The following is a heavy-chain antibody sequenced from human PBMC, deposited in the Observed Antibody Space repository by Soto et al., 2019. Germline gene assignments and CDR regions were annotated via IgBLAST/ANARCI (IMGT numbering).Heavy chain of an antibody. CDR2: INPSGGST. Sequence: ASVKVSCKASGYTFTSYYMHWVRQAPGQGLEWMGIINPSGGSTSHAQKFQGRVTMTRDTSTSTVYMELSSLRSEDTAVYYCARAMGHINWFDPWGQGTLVTVSS. CDR1: GYTFTSYY. J-gene: IGHJ5*02. CDR3: ARAMGHINWFDP. D-gene: IGHD3-10*01. V-gene: IGHV1-46*01.